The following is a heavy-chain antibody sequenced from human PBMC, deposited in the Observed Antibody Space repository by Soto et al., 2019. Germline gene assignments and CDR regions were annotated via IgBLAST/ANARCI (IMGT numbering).Heavy chain of an antibody. CDR3: VKSSRRDITASRGMDV. D-gene: IGHD3-3*01. CDR1: GFTFSSCA. V-gene: IGHV3-64D*06. CDR2: ISYNGGST. Sequence: GGSLRLSCSASGFTFSSCALHWGLQAPWRGLEYVSAISYNGGSTYYADSVQDRFTVSRDNSKNTLYLQLSSLRVDDTAVYFCVKSSRRDITASRGMDVWGQGTTVTVSS. J-gene: IGHJ6*02.